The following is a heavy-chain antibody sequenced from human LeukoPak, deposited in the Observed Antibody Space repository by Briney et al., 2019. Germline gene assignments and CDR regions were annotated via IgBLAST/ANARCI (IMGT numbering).Heavy chain of an antibody. J-gene: IGHJ3*02. Sequence: VASVKVSCKASGGTFSSYAISWVRQAPGQGLEWMGGIIPIFGTANYAQKFQGRVTITADESTSTAYMELSSLRSEDTAVCYCARARQIISHDAFDIWGQGTMVTVCS. V-gene: IGHV1-69*13. CDR1: GGTFSSYA. D-gene: IGHD3-10*01. CDR2: IIPIFGTA. CDR3: ARARQIISHDAFDI.